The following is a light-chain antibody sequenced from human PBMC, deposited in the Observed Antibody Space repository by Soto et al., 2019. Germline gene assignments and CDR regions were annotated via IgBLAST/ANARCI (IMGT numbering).Light chain of an antibody. CDR3: SSNTSSTIPYV. J-gene: IGLJ1*01. CDR2: DVS. CDR1: SSDVGAYNY. V-gene: IGLV2-14*01. Sequence: QSALTQPASVSGSPGQSITISCTGTSSDVGAYNYVSWYQQYPGKAPKLMIYDVSNRPSGVSNRFSGSKSGNTASLTISGLQAEDEADYYCSSNTSSTIPYVFGTGTKLTVL.